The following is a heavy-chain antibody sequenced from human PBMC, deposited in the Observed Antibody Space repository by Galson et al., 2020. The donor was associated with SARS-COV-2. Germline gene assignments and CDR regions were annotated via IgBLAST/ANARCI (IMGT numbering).Heavy chain of an antibody. D-gene: IGHD3-10*01. J-gene: IGHJ6*03. CDR3: ARHASGGDYYYYYYMDV. CDR1: GGTFSSYA. CDR2: IIPILGIA. V-gene: IGHV1-69*10. Sequence: SVKVSFKASGGTFSSYAISWVRQAPGQGLEWMGGIIPILGIANYAQKFQGRVTITAGKSTSTAYMELSSLRSEDTAVYYCARHASGGDYYYYYYMDVWGKGTTVSVSS.